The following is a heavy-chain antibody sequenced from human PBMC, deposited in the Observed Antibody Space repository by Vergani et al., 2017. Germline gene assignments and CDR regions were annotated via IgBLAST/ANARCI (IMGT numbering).Heavy chain of an antibody. V-gene: IGHV3-9*02. CDR1: GFTSAGYA. D-gene: IGHD6-6*01. Sequence: EVQLEESGGGLVLPGRSLRLSCVASGFTSAGYAMHWVRQAPGTGLEWVSGISWNSNSIGYSDSVKGRFTISRDNAKNSLYLQMNSLRAEDTALYSCAKDLGTSSGGGWFDPWGQGTLVSVSS. CDR3: AKDLGTSSGGGWFDP. J-gene: IGHJ5*02. CDR2: ISWNSNSI.